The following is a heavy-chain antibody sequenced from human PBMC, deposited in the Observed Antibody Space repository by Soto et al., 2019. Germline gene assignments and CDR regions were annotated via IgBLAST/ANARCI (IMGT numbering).Heavy chain of an antibody. Sequence: PGGSLRLSCAASGFTFSIYSMNWVRQAPGKGLVWVSYIMTGSSHTSYADSVKGRFTISRDNTKNTLYLQMNSLRAEDTAVFYCARVAYRRGYYYFDYWGQGTLVTVSS. CDR2: IMTGSSHT. D-gene: IGHD6-25*01. CDR3: ARVAYRRGYYYFDY. J-gene: IGHJ4*02. V-gene: IGHV3-48*01. CDR1: GFTFSIYS.